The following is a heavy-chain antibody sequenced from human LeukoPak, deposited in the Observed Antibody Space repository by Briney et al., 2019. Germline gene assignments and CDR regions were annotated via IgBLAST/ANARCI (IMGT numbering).Heavy chain of an antibody. CDR3: ARGNGSGSRRDAFDI. V-gene: IGHV3-11*04. J-gene: IGHJ3*02. Sequence: PGGPLRLSCAASGFTFSDYYMSWIRQAPGKGLEWVSYISSSGSTIYYADSVKGRFTISRDNAKNSLYLQMNSLRAEDTAVYYCARGNGSGSRRDAFDIWGQGTMVTVSS. CDR2: ISSSGSTI. CDR1: GFTFSDYY. D-gene: IGHD3-10*01.